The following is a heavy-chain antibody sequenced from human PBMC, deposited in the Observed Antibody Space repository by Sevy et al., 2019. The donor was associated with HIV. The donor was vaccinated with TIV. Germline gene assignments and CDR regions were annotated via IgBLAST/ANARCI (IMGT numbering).Heavy chain of an antibody. CDR3: ATSRSGYFDRSGYYIY. D-gene: IGHD3-22*01. CDR1: GYSFTSHW. J-gene: IGHJ4*02. CDR2: IFPDDSET. Sequence: GESLKISCKGSGYSFTSHWIGWVRHMPGKGLEWMGIIFPDDSETRDSPSFQGQVTFSADKSINTAYLHWGSLKASDIAMYYCATSRSGYFDRSGYYIYWGQGTLVTVSS. V-gene: IGHV5-51*01.